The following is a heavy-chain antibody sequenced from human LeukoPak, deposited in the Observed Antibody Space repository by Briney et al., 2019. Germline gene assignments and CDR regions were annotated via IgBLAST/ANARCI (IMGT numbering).Heavy chain of an antibody. V-gene: IGHV4-30-2*01. D-gene: IGHD6-13*01. CDR1: GGSISSGGYY. CDR2: IYHSGST. J-gene: IGHJ3*02. Sequence: SETLSLTCTVSGGSISSGGYYWSWIRQPPGKGLEWIGYIYHSGSTYYNPSLKSRVTISVDRSKNQFSLKLSSVTAADTAVYYCARDGSSSRGGSDAFDIWGQGTMVTVSS. CDR3: ARDGSSSRGGSDAFDI.